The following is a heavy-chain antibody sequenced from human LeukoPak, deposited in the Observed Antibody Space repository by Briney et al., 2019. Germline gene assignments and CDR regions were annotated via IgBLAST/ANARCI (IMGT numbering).Heavy chain of an antibody. J-gene: IGHJ4*02. V-gene: IGHV4-34*01. Sequence: KSSETLSLTCAVYGGSFSGYYWSWIRQPPGKGLEWIGEIYHSGSTNYNPSLKSRVTISVDKSKNQFSLKLSSVTAADTAVYYCARDPGYFDYWGQGTLVTVSS. CDR1: GGSFSGYY. CDR2: IYHSGST. CDR3: ARDPGYFDY.